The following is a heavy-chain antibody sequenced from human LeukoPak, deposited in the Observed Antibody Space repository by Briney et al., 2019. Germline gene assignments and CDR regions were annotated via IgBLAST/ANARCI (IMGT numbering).Heavy chain of an antibody. J-gene: IGHJ4*02. V-gene: IGHV4-4*02. CDR1: GGSISSSNW. Sequence: SGTLSLTCAVSGGSISSSNWWSWVRQPPGKGLEWIGEIYHSGNTNYNPSLKSRVTISVDKSRNQFSLKLSSVTAADTAVYYCGREVYDSSGYRFDYWGQGTLVTVS. CDR2: IYHSGNT. D-gene: IGHD3-22*01. CDR3: GREVYDSSGYRFDY.